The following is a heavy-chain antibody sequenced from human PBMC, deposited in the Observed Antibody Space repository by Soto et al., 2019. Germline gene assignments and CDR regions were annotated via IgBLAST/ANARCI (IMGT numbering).Heavy chain of an antibody. CDR3: ARELFGNYYDSSGYYQNWFDP. CDR1: GLNVSSNY. D-gene: IGHD3-22*01. CDR2: IYSGGST. J-gene: IGHJ5*02. V-gene: IGHV3-66*01. Sequence: GGSLRVSCAASGLNVSSNYMSWVRQAPGKGLEWVSVIYSGGSTYYADSVKGRFTISRDNSKNTLYLQMNSLRAEDTAVYYCARELFGNYYDSSGYYQNWFDPWGQGTLVTVSS.